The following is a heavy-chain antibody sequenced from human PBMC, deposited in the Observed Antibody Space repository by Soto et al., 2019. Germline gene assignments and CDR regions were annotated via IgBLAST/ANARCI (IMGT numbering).Heavy chain of an antibody. J-gene: IGHJ4*02. Sequence: GESLKISCKGSGYSFTNNWISWVRQMPGKGLEWMGRIDPSDSYTNYNPSFQGHVTISADKSFSTAFLQWSSLRASDTAMYFCVIHLDRNYYPTLDQWGQGTLVTVSS. CDR3: VIHLDRNYYPTLDQ. D-gene: IGHD1-26*01. CDR2: IDPSDSYT. CDR1: GYSFTNNW. V-gene: IGHV5-10-1*01.